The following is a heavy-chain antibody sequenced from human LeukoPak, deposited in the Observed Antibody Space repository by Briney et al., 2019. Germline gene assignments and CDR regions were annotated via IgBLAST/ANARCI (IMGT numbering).Heavy chain of an antibody. J-gene: IGHJ6*02. CDR2: ISSRGRDI. CDR3: ARARGVSPAYYYDMDV. CDR1: RFTFSSYA. V-gene: IGHV3-48*03. Sequence: GGSLKLSCEASRFTFSSYAMSWVRQAPGRGLEWISYISSRGRDIYYADSVRGRFTISRAVAKNSLYLQMSSLRAEDTAIYYCARARGVSPAYYYDMDVWGQGTTVTVSS. D-gene: IGHD2-21*01.